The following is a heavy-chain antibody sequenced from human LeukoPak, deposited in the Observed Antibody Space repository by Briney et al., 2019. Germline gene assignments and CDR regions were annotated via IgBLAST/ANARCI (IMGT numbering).Heavy chain of an antibody. Sequence: SETLSLTCTVSGGSITISDYYWGWIRLPPGKGLEWIGTISHTGTTYYNPSLQSRVTISVDKSKNQFSLKLTSVTAADTAVYYCATREHHVLRTPGDYWGQGTLVTVSS. CDR2: ISHTGTT. D-gene: IGHD6-6*01. CDR3: ATREHHVLRTPGDY. J-gene: IGHJ4*02. CDR1: GGSITISDYY. V-gene: IGHV4-39*01.